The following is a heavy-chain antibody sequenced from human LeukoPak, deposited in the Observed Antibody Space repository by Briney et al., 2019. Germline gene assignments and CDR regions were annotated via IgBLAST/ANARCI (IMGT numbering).Heavy chain of an antibody. J-gene: IGHJ5*02. CDR2: IWFDGSNH. D-gene: IGHD4-17*01. CDR1: GFTFNAFA. CDR3: TKDPNGDYIGAFDP. Sequence: PGRSLRLSCAASGFTFNAFAMHWLRQAPGKGLEWVAVIWFDGSNHYYADSVKGRFAVSRDNSKNTVYLQMTSLRDDDTAIYYCTKDPNGDYIGAFDPWGQGTLVTVSS. V-gene: IGHV3-33*03.